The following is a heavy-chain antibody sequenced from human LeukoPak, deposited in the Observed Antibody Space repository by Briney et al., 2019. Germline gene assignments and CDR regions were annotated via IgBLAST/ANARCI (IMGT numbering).Heavy chain of an antibody. CDR1: GGSFSGYY. J-gene: IGHJ4*02. CDR2: INHSGST. CDR3: ARVGYYDFWSGYSPSLYYFDY. Sequence: SETLSLTCAVYGGSFSGYYWSWIRQPPGKGLEWIGEINHSGSTNYNPSLKSRVTISVDTSKNQFSLKLSSVTAADTAVYYCARVGYYDFWSGYSPSLYYFDYWGQGTLVTVSS. D-gene: IGHD3-3*01. V-gene: IGHV4-34*01.